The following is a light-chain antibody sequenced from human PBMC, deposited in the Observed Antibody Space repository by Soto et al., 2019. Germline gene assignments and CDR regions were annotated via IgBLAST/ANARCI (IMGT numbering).Light chain of an antibody. CDR3: QQRSNWPTIT. CDR2: GAY. CDR1: QSVSSNY. V-gene: IGKV3D-20*02. J-gene: IGKJ5*01. Sequence: VITHSNATMSVSTVERVTLSCMSSQSVSSNYLAWYQKKPGQAHRLLIYGAYSRATGIPDRFSGIVSGTDFTHTIRRLETEDLAFYDGQQRSNWPTITGGKGTRLEIK.